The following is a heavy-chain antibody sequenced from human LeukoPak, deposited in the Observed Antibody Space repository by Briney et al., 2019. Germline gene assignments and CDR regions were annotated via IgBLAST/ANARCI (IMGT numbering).Heavy chain of an antibody. J-gene: IGHJ4*02. V-gene: IGHV1-69*13. D-gene: IGHD5-24*01. CDR2: IIPIFGTA. CDR3: ATLDGYSGLGFDY. Sequence: GASVKVSCKASGYTFTGYYMHWVRQAPGQGLEWMGGIIPIFGTANYAQKFQGRVTITADESTSTAYMELSSLRSEDTAVYYCATLDGYSGLGFDYWGQGTLVTVSS. CDR1: GYTFTGYY.